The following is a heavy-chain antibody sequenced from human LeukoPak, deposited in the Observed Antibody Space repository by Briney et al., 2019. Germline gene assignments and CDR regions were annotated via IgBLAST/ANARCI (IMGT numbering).Heavy chain of an antibody. CDR1: GFTFSSYS. CDR3: AREARRYCSSTSCYTTY. Sequence: GGSLRLSCAASGFTFSSYSMNWVRQAPGKGLEWFSSISSSSSYIYYADSVKGRFTISRDNAKNSLYLQMNSLRAEDTAVYYCAREARRYCSSTSCYTTYWGQGTLVTVSS. CDR2: ISSSSSYI. V-gene: IGHV3-21*01. D-gene: IGHD2-2*02. J-gene: IGHJ4*02.